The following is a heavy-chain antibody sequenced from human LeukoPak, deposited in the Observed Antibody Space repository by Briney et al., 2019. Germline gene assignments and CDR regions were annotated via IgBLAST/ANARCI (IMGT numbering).Heavy chain of an antibody. CDR3: AREPYYYDSSGYYSPYAFDI. CDR2: INPNSGGT. J-gene: IGHJ3*02. D-gene: IGHD3-22*01. Sequence: ASVKVSCKASGYTFTGYYMHWVRQAPGQGLEWMGWINPNSGGTNYAQKFQGRVTMTRDTSISTAYMELSRLRSDDTAVYYCAREPYYYDSSGYYSPYAFDIWGQGTMVTVSS. CDR1: GYTFTGYY. V-gene: IGHV1-2*02.